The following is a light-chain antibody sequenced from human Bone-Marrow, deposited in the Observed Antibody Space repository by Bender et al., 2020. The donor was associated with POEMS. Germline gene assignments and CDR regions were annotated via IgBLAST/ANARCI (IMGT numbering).Light chain of an antibody. CDR1: SSDVGNFNL. Sequence: QSALTQPASVSGSPGQSITISCTGSSSDVGNFNLVSWYQQYPGKAPRVRIYDFSKRPSGVSIRFSGSKSGNTASLTISGLQAEDEAYYYCSSYTTYGTWVFGAGTKLTVL. V-gene: IGLV2-14*02. CDR2: DFS. CDR3: SSYTTYGTWV. J-gene: IGLJ3*02.